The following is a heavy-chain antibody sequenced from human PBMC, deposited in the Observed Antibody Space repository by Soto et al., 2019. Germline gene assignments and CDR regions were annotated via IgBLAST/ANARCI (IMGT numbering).Heavy chain of an antibody. CDR1: GFTFSSYA. V-gene: IGHV3-23*01. CDR2: IGGSDSST. Sequence: EVQLLDSGGGLVQPGGSLRLSCAASGFTFSSYAMSWVRQAPGKGLEWVSTIGGSDSSTYYADSVRGRFTISRDNSRNMLFLQMNSLGAEDTAIDYCARDGLASSGLYGMVVWGEGTSVTVCS. CDR3: ARDGLASSGLYGMVV. D-gene: IGHD6-13*01. J-gene: IGHJ6*04.